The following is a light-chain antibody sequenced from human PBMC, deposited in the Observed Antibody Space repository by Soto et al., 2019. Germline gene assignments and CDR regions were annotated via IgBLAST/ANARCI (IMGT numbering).Light chain of an antibody. CDR1: QSVLYSSDNKNY. J-gene: IGKJ1*01. V-gene: IGKV4-1*01. CDR2: WAS. Sequence: DIVMTQSPDSLAVSLGERATFNCKSSQSVLYSSDNKNYLAWYQQKPGQPPKLLIYWASTLELWVPDLFCGSGFGTDFTLTISILQAEYVAVYYRQQYYSIPWTFGQGTKLEIK. CDR3: QQYYSIPWT.